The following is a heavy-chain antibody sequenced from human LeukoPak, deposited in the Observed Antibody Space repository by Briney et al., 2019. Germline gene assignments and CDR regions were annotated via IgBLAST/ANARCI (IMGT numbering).Heavy chain of an antibody. D-gene: IGHD4-17*01. J-gene: IGHJ4*02. V-gene: IGHV3-23*01. CDR2: ISGSGGST. CDR3: ANGDDYGSRWFFDY. CDR1: GFTFSSYA. Sequence: PGGSLRLSCAASGFTFSSYAMSWVRQAPGKGLEWVSTISGSGGSTYNTDSVEGRFTISRDNSKNTLYLQMNSLRAEDTAVYFCANGDDYGSRWFFDYWAREPWSPSPQ.